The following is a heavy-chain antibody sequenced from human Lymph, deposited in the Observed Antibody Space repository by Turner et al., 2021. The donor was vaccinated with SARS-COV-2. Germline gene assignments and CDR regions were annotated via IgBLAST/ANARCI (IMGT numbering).Heavy chain of an antibody. Sequence: QVQLGQSGAEVKKPGASGKVSCKASGYTFTSYDINWVRQATGQGREWMGWTNPNSGNTGYAQKFQGRVTMTRNTSISTAYMALSSLRSEDTAVYYCARAAQLTVWFDPWGQGTLVTVSS. J-gene: IGHJ5*02. CDR3: ARAAQLTVWFDP. CDR1: GYTFTSYD. CDR2: TNPNSGNT. D-gene: IGHD3-9*01. V-gene: IGHV1-8*01.